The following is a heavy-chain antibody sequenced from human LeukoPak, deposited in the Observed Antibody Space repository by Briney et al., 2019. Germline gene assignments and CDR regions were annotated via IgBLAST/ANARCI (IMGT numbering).Heavy chain of an antibody. CDR2: ISSSSSYI. Sequence: GGSLRLSCAASGFTFSSYEMNWVRQAPGKGLEWVSSISSSSSYIYYADSVKGRFTISRDNAKNSLYLQMNSLRAEDTAVYYCARALSGSSWYYRDYYYYYMDVWGKGTTVTVSS. D-gene: IGHD6-13*01. CDR1: GFTFSSYE. V-gene: IGHV3-21*06. CDR3: ARALSGSSWYYRDYYYYYMDV. J-gene: IGHJ6*03.